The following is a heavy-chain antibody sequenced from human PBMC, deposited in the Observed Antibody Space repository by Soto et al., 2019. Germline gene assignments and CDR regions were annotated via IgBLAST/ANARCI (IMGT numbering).Heavy chain of an antibody. CDR3: ARGSDERYCSGGSCYSAHWFDP. CDR2: IYSGGST. D-gene: IGHD2-15*01. V-gene: IGHV3-53*04. J-gene: IGHJ5*02. Sequence: GSLRLSCAASGFTVSSNYMSWVRQAPGKGLEWVSVIYSGGSTYYADSVKGRFTISRHNSKNTLYLQMNSLRAEDTAVYYCARGSDERYCSGGSCYSAHWFDPWGQGTLVTVSS. CDR1: GFTVSSNY.